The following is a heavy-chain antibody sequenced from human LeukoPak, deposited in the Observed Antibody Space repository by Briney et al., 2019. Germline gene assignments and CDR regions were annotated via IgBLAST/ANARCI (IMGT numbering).Heavy chain of an antibody. CDR1: GGSFSTHY. Sequence: SETLSLTCAVYGGSFSTHYWSWIRQPPGKGLEWIGEINHSGSTNYSPSLKSRVTISVDTSKNQFSLKLSSVTAADTAVYYCAGSRIGYSDSSGFFDSWGQGTLVTVSS. V-gene: IGHV4-34*09. CDR2: INHSGST. J-gene: IGHJ4*02. CDR3: AGSRIGYSDSSGFFDS. D-gene: IGHD3-22*01.